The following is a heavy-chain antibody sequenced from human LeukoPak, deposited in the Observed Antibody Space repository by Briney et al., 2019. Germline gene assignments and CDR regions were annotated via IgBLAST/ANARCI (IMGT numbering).Heavy chain of an antibody. CDR1: GYTFTGYY. V-gene: IGHV1-2*02. Sequence: PRASVKVSCKASGYTFTGYYMHWVRQAPGQGLEWMGWINPNSGGTNYAQKFQGRVTMTRDTSISTAYMELSRLRSDDTAVYYCARETRMGATWSVSDYWGQGTLVTVSS. J-gene: IGHJ4*02. CDR2: INPNSGGT. D-gene: IGHD1-26*01. CDR3: ARETRMGATWSVSDY.